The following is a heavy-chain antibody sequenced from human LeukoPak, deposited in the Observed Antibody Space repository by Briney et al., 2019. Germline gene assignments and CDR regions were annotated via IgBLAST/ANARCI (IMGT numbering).Heavy chain of an antibody. J-gene: IGHJ4*02. Sequence: PGGSLTLSCAAWGFIYSTYWMTWVRQAAGKGLEWVANIKQDGSEKNYVDSVKGRFTISRDNAKNSLSLQMDSLRAEDTALYYCARNMGDYWGQGTLVTVSS. CDR1: GFIYSTYW. D-gene: IGHD2/OR15-2a*01. CDR2: IKQDGSEK. V-gene: IGHV3-7*04. CDR3: ARNMGDY.